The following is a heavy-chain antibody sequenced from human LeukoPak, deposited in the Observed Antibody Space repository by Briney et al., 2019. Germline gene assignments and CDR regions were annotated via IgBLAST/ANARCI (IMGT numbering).Heavy chain of an antibody. CDR3: AGEEDYYGSGSSNDVRDV. D-gene: IGHD3-10*01. Sequence: ASVKVSCKASGYTFTGYYMHWVRQAPGQGLEWMGWINPNSGGTNYAQKFQGRVTMTRDTSISTAYMELSRLRSDDTAVYYCAGEEDYYGSGSSNDVRDVWGQGTTLTVS. V-gene: IGHV1-2*02. J-gene: IGHJ6*02. CDR1: GYTFTGYY. CDR2: INPNSGGT.